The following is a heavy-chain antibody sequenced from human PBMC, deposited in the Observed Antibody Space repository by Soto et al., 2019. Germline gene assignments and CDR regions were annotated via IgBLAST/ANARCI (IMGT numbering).Heavy chain of an antibody. CDR1: SGSISTANW. CDR2: IYQSGST. D-gene: IGHD2-15*01. J-gene: IGHJ4*02. V-gene: IGHV4-4*02. Sequence: QVPLQESGPRLVRPSGTLSLTCTVSSGSISTANWWSWVRQPPGRGLEWIGEIYQSGSTNYNLSLKSRVSLSVDKSKNQFSLRLSSVTAADTATYYCARRGGGVVLAATTPFDYWGQGTLVTVSS. CDR3: ARRGGGVVLAATTPFDY.